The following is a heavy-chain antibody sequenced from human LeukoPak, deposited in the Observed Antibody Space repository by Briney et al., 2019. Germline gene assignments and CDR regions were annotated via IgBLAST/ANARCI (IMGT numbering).Heavy chain of an antibody. CDR1: GFTFSSYW. CDR2: IRQDESER. D-gene: IGHD3-10*01. CDR3: ARLSAYYYGSYFYYYMDV. J-gene: IGHJ6*03. Sequence: GGSLKLSCAASGFTFSSYWMSWVRQAPGKGPEWVANIRQDESERYFADSVKGRFTISRDNAKKSVYLHMSSLRAEDTALYYCARLSAYYYGSYFYYYMDVWGKGTTVTVSS. V-gene: IGHV3-7*01.